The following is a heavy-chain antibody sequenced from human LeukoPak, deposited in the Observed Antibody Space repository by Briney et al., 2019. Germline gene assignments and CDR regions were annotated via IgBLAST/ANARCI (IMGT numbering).Heavy chain of an antibody. J-gene: IGHJ4*02. CDR2: INSDGITT. Sequence: QPGGSLRLSCAASGFTFSSLRMHWVRQAPGKGPVWISRINSDGITTTYADSVKGRFTISRDNAKNTLYLQMNSLRAEDTAVYYCARTHYGGAYGDYWGQGTLVTVSS. CDR3: ARTHYGGAYGDY. V-gene: IGHV3-74*01. D-gene: IGHD4/OR15-4a*01. CDR1: GFTFSSLR.